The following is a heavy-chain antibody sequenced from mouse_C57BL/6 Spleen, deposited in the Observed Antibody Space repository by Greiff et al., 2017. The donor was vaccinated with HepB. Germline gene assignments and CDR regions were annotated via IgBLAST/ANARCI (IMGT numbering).Heavy chain of an antibody. CDR2: IHPNSGST. V-gene: IGHV1-64*01. CDR1: GYTFTSYW. CDR3: ARSGSSLYYYAMDY. J-gene: IGHJ4*01. Sequence: VQLQQPGAELVKPGASVKLSCKASGYTFTSYWMHWVKQRPGQGLEWIGMIHPNSGSTNYNEKFKSKATLTVDKSSSTAYMQLSSLTSEDSAVYYGARSGSSLYYYAMDYWGQGTSVTVSS. D-gene: IGHD1-1*01.